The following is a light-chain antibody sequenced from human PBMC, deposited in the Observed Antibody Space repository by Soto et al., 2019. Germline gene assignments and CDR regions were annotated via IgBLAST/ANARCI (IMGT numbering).Light chain of an antibody. J-gene: IGLJ1*01. V-gene: IGLV2-14*01. CDR1: FSDVGGYDY. Sequence: QSALTQPASVSGSPGQSIAISCTGTFSDVGGYDYVSWYQQHPDKAPKLMIYEVTKRPSGVSNRFSGSKSGNTASLTISGLHPEDEADYYCSSHTSVSTRVFGSGTKLTVL. CDR2: EVT. CDR3: SSHTSVSTRV.